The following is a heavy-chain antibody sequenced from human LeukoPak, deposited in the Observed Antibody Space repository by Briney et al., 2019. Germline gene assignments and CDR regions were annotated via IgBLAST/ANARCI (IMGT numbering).Heavy chain of an antibody. J-gene: IGHJ4*02. CDR3: AREGDGYGIDY. Sequence: SETLSLTCTVSGGSISSRPYYWGWIRQPPGKGLEWIASLYYGGSTYYNPSLMSRVTISVDTSKNQFSLKLSSVTAADTAVYYCAREGDGYGIDYWGQGTLVTVSS. CDR2: LYYGGST. CDR1: GGSISSRPYY. D-gene: IGHD5-24*01. V-gene: IGHV4-39*07.